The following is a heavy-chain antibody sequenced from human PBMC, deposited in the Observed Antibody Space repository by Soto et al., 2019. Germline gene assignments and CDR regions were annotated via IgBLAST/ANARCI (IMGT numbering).Heavy chain of an antibody. D-gene: IGHD6-19*01. CDR2: INAGNGNT. J-gene: IGHJ4*02. CDR3: ARVVAVAGPFDY. Sequence: GASVKVSWKASGDTFTSYAMHWVRQAPGQRLEGMGWINAGNGNTKYAQKFQGRVTITRDTSASTAYMELSSLRSEDTAVYYCARVVAVAGPFDYWGQGTLVTVSS. V-gene: IGHV1-3*01. CDR1: GDTFTSYA.